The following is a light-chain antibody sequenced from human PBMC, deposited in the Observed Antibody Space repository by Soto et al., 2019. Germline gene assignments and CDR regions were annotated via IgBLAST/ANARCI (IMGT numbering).Light chain of an antibody. CDR3: SSFTSSSTRV. V-gene: IGLV2-14*01. J-gene: IGLJ1*01. CDR2: DVS. Sequence: QSVLTQSASVSGSPGQSITISCTGTSSDVGAYNYVSWYQQHPGKAPKIIIYDVSNRPSGVSNHFSGSKSGNTASLTISALQAEDEADYYCSSFTSSSTRVFGTGTRSPS. CDR1: SSDVGAYNY.